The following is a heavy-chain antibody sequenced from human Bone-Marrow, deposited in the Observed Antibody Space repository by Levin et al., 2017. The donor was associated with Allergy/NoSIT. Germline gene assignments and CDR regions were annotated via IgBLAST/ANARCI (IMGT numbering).Heavy chain of an antibody. J-gene: IGHJ6*02. CDR1: GGTFNSYT. Sequence: RASVKVSCKASGGTFNSYTITWVRQAPGQGLEWMGRIIPILGITNYAQKFQGRVTFTADKSTGTAYMDLSSLRSQDTAVYYCARVRAGYCSKGACYGADVWGQGTTVTVSS. V-gene: IGHV1-69*02. CDR2: IIPILGIT. CDR3: ARVRAGYCSKGACYGADV. D-gene: IGHD2-8*01.